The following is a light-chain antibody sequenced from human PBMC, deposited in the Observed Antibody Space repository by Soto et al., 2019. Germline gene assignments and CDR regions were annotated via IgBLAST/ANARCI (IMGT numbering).Light chain of an antibody. CDR3: QRSGGSVS. J-gene: IGKJ4*01. CDR2: GAS. Sequence: EIVLTQSPGTLSLSPGERATLSCRASPSVSSTNLAWYQQRPGQAPRLLIFGASNRATGVPDRFSGSGSGTDFTLAISRLEPEDFAVYYCQRSGGSVSFGGGTKVE. CDR1: PSVSSTN. V-gene: IGKV3-20*01.